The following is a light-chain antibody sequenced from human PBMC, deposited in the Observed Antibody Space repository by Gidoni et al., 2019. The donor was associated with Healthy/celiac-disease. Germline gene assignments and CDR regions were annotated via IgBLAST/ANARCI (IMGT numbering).Light chain of an antibody. J-gene: IGKJ4*01. CDR2: WAS. Sequence: DIVMTKSPDSLDVSLGERATINFKSSHSVLYSSNNKNYLAWYQQKPGQPPKLLIYWASTRESGVPDRFSVSGSGTDFTLTISSLQAEDVAVYYCQHYISEATFGGGTKVEIK. CDR3: QHYISEAT. V-gene: IGKV4-1*01. CDR1: HSVLYSSNNKNY.